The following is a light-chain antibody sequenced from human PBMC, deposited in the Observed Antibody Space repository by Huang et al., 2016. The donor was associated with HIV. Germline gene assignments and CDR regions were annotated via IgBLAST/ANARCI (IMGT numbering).Light chain of an antibody. CDR2: AAS. J-gene: IGKJ2*01. CDR1: PAVDMY. V-gene: IGKV1-39*01. Sequence: DIQMTQSPSSLSASIGDRVTMSCRSIPAVDMYLNWYQQTPGRAPKLLIYAASNLQSDVPSRFSGTGSGTNFTLTISSLQPEDFVSYFCQQTYNVPRTFGQGTALEIK. CDR3: QQTYNVPRT.